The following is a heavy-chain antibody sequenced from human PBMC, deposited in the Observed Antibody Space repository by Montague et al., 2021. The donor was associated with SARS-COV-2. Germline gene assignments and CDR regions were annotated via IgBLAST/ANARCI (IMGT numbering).Heavy chain of an antibody. CDR1: GFTFSSYA. J-gene: IGHJ3*02. CDR2: ISYDGSNK. V-gene: IGHV3-30*04. CDR3: ARGRSGSYLDAFDI. D-gene: IGHD1-26*01. Sequence: SLRLSCAASGFTFSSYAMHWVRQAPGKGLEWVAVISYDGSNKYYADSXXGRFTISRDNSKNTLYLQMNSLRAEDTAVYYCARGRSGSYLDAFDIWGQGTMVTVSS.